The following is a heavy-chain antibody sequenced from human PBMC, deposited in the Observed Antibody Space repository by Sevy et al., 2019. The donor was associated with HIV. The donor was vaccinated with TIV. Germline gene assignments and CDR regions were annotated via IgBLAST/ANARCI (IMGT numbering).Heavy chain of an antibody. Sequence: GGSLRLSCAASGFTFSSYWMSWVLQAPGKGLEWVANIKQDGSEKYYVDSVKGRFTISRDNAKNSLYLQMNSLRAEDTAVYYCARGGYCSITSCSSVGMDVWGQGTTVTVSS. D-gene: IGHD2-2*03. J-gene: IGHJ6*02. CDR1: GFTFSSYW. CDR3: ARGGYCSITSCSSVGMDV. V-gene: IGHV3-7*03. CDR2: IKQDGSEK.